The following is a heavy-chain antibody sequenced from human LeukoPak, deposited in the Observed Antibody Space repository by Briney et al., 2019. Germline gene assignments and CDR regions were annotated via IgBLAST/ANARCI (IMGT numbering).Heavy chain of an antibody. CDR1: GFTFSSYA. Sequence: GGSLRLSCAASGFTFSSYAMSWVRQAPGKGLEWVSAISGSGGSTYYADSVKGRFTISRDNSKNTLYLQMNSPRAEDTAVYYCARRAGAYSHPYDYWGQGTLVTVSS. V-gene: IGHV3-23*01. J-gene: IGHJ4*02. CDR3: ARRAGAYSHPYDY. D-gene: IGHD4/OR15-4a*01. CDR2: ISGSGGST.